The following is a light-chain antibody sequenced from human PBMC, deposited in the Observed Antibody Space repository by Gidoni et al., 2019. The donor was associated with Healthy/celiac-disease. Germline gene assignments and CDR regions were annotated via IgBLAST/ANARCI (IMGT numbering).Light chain of an antibody. CDR3: QQSDSTPLFT. CDR1: QSISSY. V-gene: IGKV1-39*01. Sequence: DIQMTQSPSSLSASVGDRVTITCRASQSISSYLNWYQQKPGKAPKLLIYAASSLQSGGPSRFSGSGSGTDFTLTISSLQPEEFATYYCQQSDSTPLFTFGPGTKVDIK. CDR2: AAS. J-gene: IGKJ3*01.